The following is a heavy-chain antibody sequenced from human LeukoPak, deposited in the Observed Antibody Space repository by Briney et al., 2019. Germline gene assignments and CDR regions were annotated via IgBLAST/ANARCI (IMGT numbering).Heavy chain of an antibody. D-gene: IGHD1-26*01. V-gene: IGHV3-30-3*01. CDR2: ISYDGSDK. CDR1: GFTFSSFA. J-gene: IGHJ4*02. Sequence: GRSLRLSCAASGFTFSSFAMHWVRQAPGKGLEGVAIISYDGSDKYYADSVKGRFTISRDNSKNTLYLQMSSLTTEDTAVYYCARDIVGALDSWGQGTLVTVSS. CDR3: ARDIVGALDS.